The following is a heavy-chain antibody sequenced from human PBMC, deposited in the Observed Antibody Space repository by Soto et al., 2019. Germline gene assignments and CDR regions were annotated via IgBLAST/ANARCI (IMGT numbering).Heavy chain of an antibody. Sequence: QVQLEESGPGLVKPSQTLSLTCTVSGGSISRGDYYWTWIRQPPGQGLEWIGYNHYTGSTYYTPSLKSRVTIAEDTSKNQFSLKLSSVTAADTAVYYCARDFRKGFFDYWGQGTLVTVSS. CDR1: GGSISRGDYY. CDR2: NHYTGST. CDR3: ARDFRKGFFDY. J-gene: IGHJ4*02. V-gene: IGHV4-30-4*01.